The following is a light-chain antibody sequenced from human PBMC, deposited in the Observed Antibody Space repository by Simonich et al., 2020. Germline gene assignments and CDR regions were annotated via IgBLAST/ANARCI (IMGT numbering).Light chain of an antibody. CDR2: EVS. CDR3: MQSIQPMYT. CDR1: QSLLHSVGKTY. V-gene: IGKV2D-29*02. Sequence: DIVMTQTPLSLSVTPGQPASIPCKSSQSLLHSVGKTYLSWYLQKPGQSPQLLIYEVSNRLSGVPDRFSGSGSGTEFTPKSSRVEAEDVGVYYCMQSIQPMYTFGQGTKLEIK. J-gene: IGKJ2*01.